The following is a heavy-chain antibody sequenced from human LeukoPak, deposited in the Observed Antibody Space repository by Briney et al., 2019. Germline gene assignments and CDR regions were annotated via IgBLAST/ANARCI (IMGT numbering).Heavy chain of an antibody. CDR3: ARDITLTRGGRSDY. D-gene: IGHD3-10*01. Sequence: PGRSLRLSCAASGFTFSSYGMHWVRQAPGKGLEWVAVIWYDGSNKYYADSVKGRFTISRDNAKNTLYLQMNSLRDEDTAVYYCARDITLTRGGRSDYWGQGTLVTVSA. CDR1: GFTFSSYG. CDR2: IWYDGSNK. V-gene: IGHV3-33*01. J-gene: IGHJ4*02.